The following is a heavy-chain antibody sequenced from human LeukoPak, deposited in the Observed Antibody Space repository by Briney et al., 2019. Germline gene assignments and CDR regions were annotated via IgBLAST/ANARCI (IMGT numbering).Heavy chain of an antibody. J-gene: IGHJ4*02. CDR2: ISSSSSTI. CDR1: GFTISSYS. Sequence: GGSLRLSCAASGFTISSYSMNWVRQAPGKGLEWVSYISSSSSTIYCADSVKGRFTISRDNAKNSLYLQMNSLRAEDTAVYYCARDLSSGYFDYWVQGTLVTVTS. V-gene: IGHV3-48*04. CDR3: ARDLSSGYFDY. D-gene: IGHD3-22*01.